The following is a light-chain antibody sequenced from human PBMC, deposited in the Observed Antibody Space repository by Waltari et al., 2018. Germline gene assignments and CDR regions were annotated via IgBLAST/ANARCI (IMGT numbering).Light chain of an antibody. Sequence: SYVLTQPPPVSVAPGETARTTCGGNNIESKSVHWYRQRPGQAPVVVISDDNDRAAGIPERFSGSNSGNTATLTISRVEAGDEADYYCQVWDANTDPGVFGTGTEVTVL. V-gene: IGLV3-21*01. CDR3: QVWDANTDPGV. J-gene: IGLJ1*01. CDR2: DDN. CDR1: NIESKS.